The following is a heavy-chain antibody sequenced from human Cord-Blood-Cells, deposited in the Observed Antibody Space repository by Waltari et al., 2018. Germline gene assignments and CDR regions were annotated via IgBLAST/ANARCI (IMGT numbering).Heavy chain of an antibody. CDR3: ARARADGDYYYCDY. CDR2: SNPNGGGT. J-gene: IGHJ4*02. V-gene: IGHV1-2*04. CDR1: GYTFTGYY. Sequence: QVQLVQSGAEVKKPGASVKVSCKASGYTFTGYYMHWVRQAPGQGLEWMGWSNPNGGGTNYAQKFQVWVTMTRDTSISTAYMELSRLRSDDTAVYYCARARADGDYYYCDYWGQGTLATVSS. D-gene: IGHD4-17*01.